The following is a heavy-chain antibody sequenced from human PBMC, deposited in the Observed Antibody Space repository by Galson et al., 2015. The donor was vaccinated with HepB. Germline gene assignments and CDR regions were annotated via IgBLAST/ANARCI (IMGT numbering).Heavy chain of an antibody. Sequence: SLRLSCAASGFTFSRYAMHWVRQAPGKGLEWMAVIWHDGSNEYYADSVKGRFTMSRDNSKNTLYLQMNSLRVEDTAVHYCARVGGGYGTFEYYFDYWGQGTLVTVSS. D-gene: IGHD3-16*01. CDR3: ARVGGGYGTFEYYFDY. V-gene: IGHV3-33*01. CDR1: GFTFSRYA. J-gene: IGHJ4*02. CDR2: IWHDGSNE.